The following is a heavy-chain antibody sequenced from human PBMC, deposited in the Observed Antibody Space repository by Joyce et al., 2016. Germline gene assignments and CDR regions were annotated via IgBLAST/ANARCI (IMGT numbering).Heavy chain of an antibody. CDR1: GVSVSSGGYS. J-gene: IGHJ4*02. CDR3: ASGFNFKGRSFFDY. Sequence: QLQLQESGSGLVKPSQTLSLTCAVSGVSVSSGGYSWSWIRQPPGKGLEWIGYIYHNASTYYNLSLKSRVTISVDRSKNQFSLKLASVTAADTAVYYCASGFNFKGRSFFDYWGQGALVTVSS. V-gene: IGHV4-30-2*01. D-gene: IGHD3-10*01. CDR2: IYHNAST.